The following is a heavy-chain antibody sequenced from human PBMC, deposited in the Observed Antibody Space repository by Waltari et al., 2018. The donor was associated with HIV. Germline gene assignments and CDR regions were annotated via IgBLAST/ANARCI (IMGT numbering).Heavy chain of an antibody. J-gene: IGHJ4*02. V-gene: IGHV3-23*04. CDR3: AKDFYFQSARGT. CDR2: IDSSGGGT. CDR1: GFTFSDYA. Sequence: EVQLVESGGGLVQPGGSLRLSCVASGFTFSDYAMNWVRQAPGKGMEWVLIIDSSGGGTYYADSVKGRFTISRDNSGNTVYLQMNSLRAEDTAVYYCAKDFYFQSARGTWGQGTLVTVSS. D-gene: IGHD6-13*01.